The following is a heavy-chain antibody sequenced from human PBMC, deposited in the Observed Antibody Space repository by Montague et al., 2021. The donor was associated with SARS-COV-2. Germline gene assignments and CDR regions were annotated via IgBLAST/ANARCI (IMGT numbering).Heavy chain of an antibody. V-gene: IGHV4-59*08. CDR1: GGSTASHY. CDR2: VYYNGDT. Sequence: SETLSLTCTVYGGSTASHYWNWIRQSPGKRPEWIGYVYYNGDTKYNPSLQSRVTISIDTSENQFSLRLNSVTAADTAVYFCAGGWAFDAWGQGRLVTVSS. CDR3: AGGWAFDA. D-gene: IGHD6-19*01. J-gene: IGHJ3*01.